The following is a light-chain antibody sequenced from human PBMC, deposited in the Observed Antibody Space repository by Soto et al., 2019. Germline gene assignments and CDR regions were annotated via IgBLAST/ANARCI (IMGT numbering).Light chain of an antibody. CDR1: QSVSSC. CDR2: DAS. V-gene: IGKV3-11*01. J-gene: IGKJ4*02. CDR3: QQSSNWPLS. Sequence: EIVLTQSPATLSLSPGERATLSCRASQSVSSCLAWYQQKPGQAPRLLIYDASNRATGIPARFSGSGSGTDFTLTISILEPEDFAVYYWQQSSNWPLSFGGGNKVE.